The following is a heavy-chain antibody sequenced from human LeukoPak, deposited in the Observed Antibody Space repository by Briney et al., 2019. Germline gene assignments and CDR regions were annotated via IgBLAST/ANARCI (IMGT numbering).Heavy chain of an antibody. CDR1: GASITSYY. V-gene: IGHV4-59*01. Sequence: SETLSLTCTVSGASITSYYWSWIRQPPGKGLEWIGYVFYTGNTNYNPSLKSRVTISLDTSKNQFSLKLNSVTAADTAVYYCARSPGLLYAFDIWGQGTMVTVSS. D-gene: IGHD2-2*01. CDR2: VFYTGNT. J-gene: IGHJ3*02. CDR3: ARSPGLLYAFDI.